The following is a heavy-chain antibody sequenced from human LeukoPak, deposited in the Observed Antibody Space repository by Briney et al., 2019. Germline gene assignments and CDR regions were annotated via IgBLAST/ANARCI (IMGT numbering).Heavy chain of an antibody. CDR3: AREEGLTGTSKPGDY. D-gene: IGHD1-7*01. V-gene: IGHV1-69*13. Sequence: SVKVSCKVSGYTLTELSMHWVRQAPGKGLEWMGGIIPIFGTANYAQKFQGRVTITADESTSTAYMELSSLRSEDTAVYYCAREEGLTGTSKPGDYWGQGTLVTVSS. CDR2: IIPIFGTA. CDR1: GYTLTELS. J-gene: IGHJ4*02.